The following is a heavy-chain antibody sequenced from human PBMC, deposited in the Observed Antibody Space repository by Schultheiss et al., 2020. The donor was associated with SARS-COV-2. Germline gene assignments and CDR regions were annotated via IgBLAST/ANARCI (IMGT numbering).Heavy chain of an antibody. V-gene: IGHV3-33*01. J-gene: IGHJ6*02. CDR3: ARSVPYDFWSDYYDYYYYGMDV. CDR1: GFTFSNYG. Sequence: GESLKISCAASGFTFSNYGMYWVRQAPGKGLEWVAVIWYDGSNKYYADSVKGRFTISRDNSKNTLYLQMNSLRAEDTAVYYCARSVPYDFWSDYYDYYYYGMDVWGQGTTVTVSS. D-gene: IGHD3-3*01. CDR2: IWYDGSNK.